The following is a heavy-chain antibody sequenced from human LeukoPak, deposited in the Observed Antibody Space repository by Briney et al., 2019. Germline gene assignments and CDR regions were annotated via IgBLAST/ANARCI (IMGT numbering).Heavy chain of an antibody. CDR2: IIPILGIA. J-gene: IGHJ1*01. Sequence: ASVKVSCKASGGTFSSYAISWVRQAPGQGLEWMGRIIPILGIANYAQKFQGRVTITADKSTSTAYMELSSLRSEDTAVYYCARGGYCSSTSCYESAEYFQHWGQGTLVTVSS. V-gene: IGHV1-69*04. D-gene: IGHD2-2*01. CDR1: GGTFSSYA. CDR3: ARGGYCSSTSCYESAEYFQH.